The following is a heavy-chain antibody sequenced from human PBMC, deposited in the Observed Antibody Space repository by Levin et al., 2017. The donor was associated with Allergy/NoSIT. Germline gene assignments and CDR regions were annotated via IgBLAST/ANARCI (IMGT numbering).Heavy chain of an antibody. D-gene: IGHD6-19*01. CDR3: AGIAVGRIDY. CDR1: GFTFSSYS. Sequence: PGASVKVSCAASGFTFSSYSMKWVRQAPGKGLEWVSSISSSSSDIYYADSVKGRFTISRDNAKNSLYLQMNSLRVEDTAVYYCAGIAVGRIDYWGQGTLVTVSS. CDR2: ISSSSSDI. J-gene: IGHJ4*02. V-gene: IGHV3-21*01.